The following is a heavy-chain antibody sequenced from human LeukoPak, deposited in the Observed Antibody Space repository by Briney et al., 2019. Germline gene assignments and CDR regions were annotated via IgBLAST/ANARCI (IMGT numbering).Heavy chain of an antibody. CDR2: ISGSGGST. V-gene: IGHV3-23*01. CDR1: GFTFSSYS. J-gene: IGHJ4*02. CDR3: AKSNPGSSWGSIDY. D-gene: IGHD6-13*01. Sequence: GGSLRLSCAASGFTFSSYSMNWVRQAPGKGLEWVSAISGSGGSTYYADSVKGRFTISRDNSKNTLYLQMNSLRAEDTAVYYCAKSNPGSSWGSIDYWGQGTLVTVSS.